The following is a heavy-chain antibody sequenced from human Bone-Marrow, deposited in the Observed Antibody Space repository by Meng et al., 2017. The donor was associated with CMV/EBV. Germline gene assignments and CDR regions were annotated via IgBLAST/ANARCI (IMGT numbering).Heavy chain of an antibody. J-gene: IGHJ4*02. CDR3: ARGTLGRDSSSSYY. V-gene: IGHV3-49*04. CDR2: IRGKAYGGTT. Sequence: GGSLRLSCTASGFTFGDYAMSWVRQAPGKGLEWVGFIRGKAYGGTTEYAASVKGRFTISRDNSKNTLYLQMNSLRAEDTAVYYCARGTLGRDSSSSYYWGQGTLVTVSS. D-gene: IGHD6-6*01. CDR1: GFTFGDYA.